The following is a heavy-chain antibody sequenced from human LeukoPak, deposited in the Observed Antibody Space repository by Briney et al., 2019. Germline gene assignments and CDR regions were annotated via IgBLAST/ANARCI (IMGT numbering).Heavy chain of an antibody. V-gene: IGHV4-39*07. CDR3: ARVVGTVTTWGYYYYYMDV. CDR1: GDSFTSSSYS. CDR2: IYYSGST. Sequence: SSETLSLTCTVSGDSFTSSSYSWGWIRQSPGKGLEWIVTIYYSGSTYYNPSLKSRVTISVDTSKNQFSLKLSSVTAADTAVYYRARVVGTVTTWGYYYYYMDVWGKGTTVTVSS. J-gene: IGHJ6*03. D-gene: IGHD4-17*01.